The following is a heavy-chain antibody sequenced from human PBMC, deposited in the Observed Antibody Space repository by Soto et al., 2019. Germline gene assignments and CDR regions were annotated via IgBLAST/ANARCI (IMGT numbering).Heavy chain of an antibody. J-gene: IGHJ4*02. CDR3: ARSPIAARPFDY. V-gene: IGHV4-39*01. CDR2: IYYSGST. D-gene: IGHD6-6*01. CDR1: GGSISSSSYY. Sequence: QLQLQESGPGLVKPSETLSLTCTVSGGSISSSSYYWGWIRQPPGKGLEWIGSIYYSGSTYYNPSLKSRVTISVDTSKNQFSLKLSSVTAADTAVYYCARSPIAARPFDYWGQGTLVTVSS.